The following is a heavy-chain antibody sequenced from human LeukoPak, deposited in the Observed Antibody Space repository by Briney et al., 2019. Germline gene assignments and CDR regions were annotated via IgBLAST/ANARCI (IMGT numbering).Heavy chain of an antibody. CDR1: GFTFHDYA. J-gene: IGHJ4*02. CDR2: ISWNSGSI. Sequence: GGSLRLSCAVSGFTFHDYAMHWVRQPPGKGLEWVSGISWNSGSIGYADSVKGRFTISRDNAKNSLYLQMNSLRAEDTALYYCAKDFQYYYGSGNLDYWGQGILVTVSS. V-gene: IGHV3-9*01. CDR3: AKDFQYYYGSGNLDY. D-gene: IGHD3-10*01.